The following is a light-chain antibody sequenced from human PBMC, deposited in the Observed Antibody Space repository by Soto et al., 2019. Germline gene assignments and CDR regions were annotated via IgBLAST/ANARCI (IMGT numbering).Light chain of an antibody. V-gene: IGLV1-51*01. CDR3: GTWDSSLSAWV. CDR2: DND. Sequence: QSVLTQPPSVSAAPGQKVTISCSGSTSNIGNDYVSWYQQLPGTAPKFLIYDNDKRPSGIPDRFSGSKSGTSATLGITGLQTGDEAHYYCGTWDSSLSAWVFGGGTKLTVL. J-gene: IGLJ3*02. CDR1: TSNIGNDY.